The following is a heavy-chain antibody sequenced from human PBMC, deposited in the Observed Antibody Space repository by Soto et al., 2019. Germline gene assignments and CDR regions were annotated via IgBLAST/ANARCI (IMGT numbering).Heavy chain of an antibody. CDR3: SKDRALLRFLEWLLDDAFDI. CDR1: GFTFSSYG. D-gene: IGHD3-3*01. CDR2: ISYDGSNK. J-gene: IGHJ3*02. Sequence: QVQLVESGGGVVQPGRSLRLSCAASGFTFSSYGMHWVRQAPGKGLEWVAVISYDGSNKYYADSVKGRFNISRDNSNNTLDLQMNSLRTEDTAVYYCSKDRALLRFLEWLLDDAFDILGQGTMVTVSS. V-gene: IGHV3-30*18.